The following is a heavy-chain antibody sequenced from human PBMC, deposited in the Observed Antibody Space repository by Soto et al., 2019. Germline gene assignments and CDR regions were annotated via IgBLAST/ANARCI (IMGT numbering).Heavy chain of an antibody. CDR2: IRSKAYGGTT. Sequence: GGSLRLSCTASGFTFGYYAMSWFRQAPGKGLEWVGFIRSKAYGGTTEYAASVKGRFTISRDDSKSIAYLQMSSLKTEDTAVYYCTRDPPDYCSSTSCQSPAFDIWGQGTMVTVSS. D-gene: IGHD2-2*01. J-gene: IGHJ3*02. CDR3: TRDPPDYCSSTSCQSPAFDI. CDR1: GFTFGYYA. V-gene: IGHV3-49*03.